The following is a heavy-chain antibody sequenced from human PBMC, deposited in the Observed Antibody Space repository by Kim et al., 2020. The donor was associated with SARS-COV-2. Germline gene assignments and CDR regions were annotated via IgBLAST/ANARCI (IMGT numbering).Heavy chain of an antibody. Sequence: YYADSVKGRFTISRDNSKNTLYLQMNSLRAEDTALYYCARDMLYSGSQLYWGQGTLVTVSS. D-gene: IGHD1-26*01. V-gene: IGHV3-30*01. J-gene: IGHJ4*02. CDR3: ARDMLYSGSQLY.